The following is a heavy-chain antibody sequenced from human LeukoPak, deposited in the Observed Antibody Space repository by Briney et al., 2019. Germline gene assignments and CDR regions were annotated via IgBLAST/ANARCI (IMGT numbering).Heavy chain of an antibody. CDR3: AGHSGYGSGGGDY. J-gene: IGHJ4*02. CDR2: IDPSDSYT. V-gene: IGHV5-10-1*01. D-gene: IGHD3-10*01. Sequence: GESLKISCKGSGYSFTSYWISWVRQMPGKGLEWMGRIDPSDSYTNYSPSFKGHVTISADKSISPAYLQGSSLKASDTAMYYCAGHSGYGSGGGDYWGQGTLVTVSS. CDR1: GYSFTSYW.